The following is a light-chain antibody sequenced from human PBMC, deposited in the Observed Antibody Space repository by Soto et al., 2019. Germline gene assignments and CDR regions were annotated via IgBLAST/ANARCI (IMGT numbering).Light chain of an antibody. CDR3: QQRNIWPPVT. V-gene: IGKV3D-20*02. Sequence: EIVLTQSPCTLSLSPGERATLSCRTSQSVSNNYLAWYQQKPGQPPRLLIYGAFNRAAGIPARFSGSGSGTDFTLTISSLEPEDSAVYYCQQRNIWPPVTFGQGTRLEIK. J-gene: IGKJ5*01. CDR2: GAF. CDR1: QSVSNNY.